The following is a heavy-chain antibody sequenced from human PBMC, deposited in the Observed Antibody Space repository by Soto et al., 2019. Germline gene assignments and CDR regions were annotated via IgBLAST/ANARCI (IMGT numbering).Heavy chain of an antibody. J-gene: IGHJ4*02. CDR2: IKQDGSEK. CDR3: ARYPIREAARHYFDY. V-gene: IGHV3-7*01. CDR1: GFPFSSYW. D-gene: IGHD6-6*01. Sequence: PGGSLRLSCAASGFPFSSYWMSWVRQAPGKGLEWVANIKQDGSEKYYVDSVKGRFTISRDNAKNSLYLQMNSLRAEDTAVYYCARYPIREAARHYFDYWGQGTLVTVSS.